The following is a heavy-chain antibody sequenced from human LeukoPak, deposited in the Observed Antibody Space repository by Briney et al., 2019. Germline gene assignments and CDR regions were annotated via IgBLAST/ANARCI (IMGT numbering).Heavy chain of an antibody. CDR2: ISGSGGST. CDR1: GFTFSSYG. J-gene: IGHJ4*02. CDR3: AKVTLLWFGESHLPYYFDY. D-gene: IGHD3-10*01. V-gene: IGHV3-23*01. Sequence: PGGSLRLSCAASGFTFSSYGMSWVRQAPGKGLEWVSAISGSGGSTYYADSVKGRFTISRDNSKNTLYLQMNSLRAEDTAVYYCAKVTLLWFGESHLPYYFDYWGQGTLVTVSS.